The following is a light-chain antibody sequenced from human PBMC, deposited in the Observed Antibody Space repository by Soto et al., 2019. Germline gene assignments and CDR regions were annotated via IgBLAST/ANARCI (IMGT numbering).Light chain of an antibody. CDR1: SSDVGSYNL. CDR3: SSYTSSSTLGV. J-gene: IGLJ1*01. CDR2: EGS. V-gene: IGLV2-14*02. Sequence: QSVLTQPASVSGSPGQSITISCTGTSSDVGSYNLVSWYQQHPGEAPKLIIYEGSKRPSGVSNRFSGSKSGNTASLTISGLQAEDEADYYCSSYTSSSTLGVFGTGTKVTVL.